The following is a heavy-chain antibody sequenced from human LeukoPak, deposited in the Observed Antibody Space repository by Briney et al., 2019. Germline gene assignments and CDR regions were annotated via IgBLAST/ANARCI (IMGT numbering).Heavy chain of an antibody. CDR2: IYYSGST. Sequence: SETLSLTCTVSGGSISSYYWSWIRQPPGKGLEWIGYIYYSGSTNYNPSLKSRVTISVDTSKNQFSLKLSSVTAADTAVYYCARVYDFWNYYMDVWGKGTTVTVSS. CDR1: GGSISSYY. V-gene: IGHV4-59*08. CDR3: ARVYDFWNYYMDV. D-gene: IGHD3-3*01. J-gene: IGHJ6*03.